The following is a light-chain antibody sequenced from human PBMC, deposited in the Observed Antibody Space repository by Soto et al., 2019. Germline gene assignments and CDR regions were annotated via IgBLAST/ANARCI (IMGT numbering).Light chain of an antibody. CDR3: QQYGSSPRT. J-gene: IGKJ1*01. Sequence: EILLTQSPGTLSLSPVERATLSCRASQSVSSYLAWYQQKPGQAPRLLIYGASSRATDIPDRFSGSGSGTDFTLTISRLEPEDFAVYYCQQYGSSPRTFGQGTKVDIK. CDR1: QSVSSY. V-gene: IGKV3-20*01. CDR2: GAS.